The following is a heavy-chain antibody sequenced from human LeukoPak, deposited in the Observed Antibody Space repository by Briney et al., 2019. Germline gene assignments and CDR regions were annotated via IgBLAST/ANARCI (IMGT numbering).Heavy chain of an antibody. J-gene: IGHJ4*02. Sequence: ASVKVSCKASGYTFTGYYMHWVRQAPGQGLEWMGWINPNSGGKNYAQKFQGRVTMTRDTSISTAYMELSRLRSDDTAVYYCAREYYDILTGYSFDYWGQGTLVTVCS. CDR1: GYTFTGYY. V-gene: IGHV1-2*02. CDR3: AREYYDILTGYSFDY. CDR2: INPNSGGK. D-gene: IGHD3-9*01.